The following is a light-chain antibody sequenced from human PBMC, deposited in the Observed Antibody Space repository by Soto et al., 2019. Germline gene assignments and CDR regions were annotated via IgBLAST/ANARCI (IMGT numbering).Light chain of an antibody. Sequence: QSVLTQPPSVSGAPGQRVTISCTGSSSNIGAGYDVHWYQQLPGTAPKLLIYGNSNRPSGVPDRFFGSKSGTSASLAITGLQADDEADYYCQSYDSSLSGVVFGGGTKLTVL. CDR3: QSYDSSLSGVV. V-gene: IGLV1-40*01. CDR2: GNS. CDR1: SSNIGAGYD. J-gene: IGLJ2*01.